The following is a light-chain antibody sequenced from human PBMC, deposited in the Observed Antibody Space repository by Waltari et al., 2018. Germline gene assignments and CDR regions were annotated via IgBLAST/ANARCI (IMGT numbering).Light chain of an antibody. CDR2: DAS. CDR1: QSVSSQ. V-gene: IGKV3-11*01. J-gene: IGKJ3*01. Sequence: EIVLTQSPATLSLSPGERATLSCRASQSVSSQLAWYQQKPGQAPRLLIYDASNRATGIPVRFSGSGSGTDFTLTISSLEPEDFAVYYCQQRDNWPPLFTFGPGTKVDIK. CDR3: QQRDNWPPLFT.